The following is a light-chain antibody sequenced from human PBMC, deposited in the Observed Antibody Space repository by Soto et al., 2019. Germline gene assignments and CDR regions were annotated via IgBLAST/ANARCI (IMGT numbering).Light chain of an antibody. CDR3: QQYSNWPKT. CDR2: AAS. CDR1: QSVSSK. Sequence: EIVMTQSPATLSVSPGERATLSCRASQSVSSKIVWYQQKSGQAPRLLIYAASTRATGVPARFTGSGSGTEFTLTITSLHSEDFAVYYCQQYSNWPKTFGQGSRVEIK. V-gene: IGKV3-15*01. J-gene: IGKJ1*01.